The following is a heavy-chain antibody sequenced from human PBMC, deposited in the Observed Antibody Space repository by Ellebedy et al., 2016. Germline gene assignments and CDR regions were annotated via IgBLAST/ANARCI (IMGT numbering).Heavy chain of an antibody. CDR2: IYHSGST. V-gene: IGHV4-38-2*02. CDR1: GGSISSGYY. Sequence: SETLSLTXTVSGGSISSGYYWGWIRQPPGKGLEWIGSIYHSGSTYYNPSLRSRVTISVDTSKNQFSLKLSSVTAADTAVYYCARVCGGDCHDAFDIWGQGTMVTVSS. D-gene: IGHD2-21*02. J-gene: IGHJ3*02. CDR3: ARVCGGDCHDAFDI.